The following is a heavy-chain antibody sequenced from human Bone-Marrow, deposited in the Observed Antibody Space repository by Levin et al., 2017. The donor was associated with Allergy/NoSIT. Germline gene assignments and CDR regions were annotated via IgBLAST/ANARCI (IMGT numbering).Heavy chain of an antibody. CDR1: GYTFTSHW. J-gene: IGHJ4*02. CDR3: ATSRGITSSWYAILDY. D-gene: IGHD6-13*01. CDR2: IHPRDSDI. V-gene: IGHV5-51*01. Sequence: PGESLKISCKATGYTFTSHWIAWVRQVPGKGLEWMGIIHPRDSDIRYSPSFQGQVTISADKSTTTAFLQWTSLKASDTAIYYWATSRGITSSWYAILDYWGQGSRVTVSS.